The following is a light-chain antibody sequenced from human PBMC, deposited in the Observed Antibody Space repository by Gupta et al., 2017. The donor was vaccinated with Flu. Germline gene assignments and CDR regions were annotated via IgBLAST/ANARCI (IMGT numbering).Light chain of an antibody. CDR1: QGISTN. J-gene: IGKJ1*01. CDR3: QQEHNFPWT. V-gene: IGKV1D-8*01. Sequence: VIWMTQSPSLLSASSGDRVTISCRASQGISTNLAWYQQKPGKAPELLIFAASTLQSGVPSRFSGSGSGTDFTLTIRCLQSEDFATYSCQQEHNFPWTFGQGTKVEIK. CDR2: AAS.